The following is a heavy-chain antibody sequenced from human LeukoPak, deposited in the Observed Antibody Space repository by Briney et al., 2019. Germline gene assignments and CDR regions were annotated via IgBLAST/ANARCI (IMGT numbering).Heavy chain of an antibody. V-gene: IGHV4-59*01. CDR3: SRDYSGYKFDY. Sequence: PSEALSLTCTVWGGSISSYYWSWIRQPPGKGLEWFGHFYYSGSTKYNPSRKRRVPISLATPKNQFFLKLNSVTPADSAIYYCSRDYSGYKFDYWGQGTLVTVSS. CDR2: FYYSGST. D-gene: IGHD5-12*01. CDR1: GGSISSYY. J-gene: IGHJ4*02.